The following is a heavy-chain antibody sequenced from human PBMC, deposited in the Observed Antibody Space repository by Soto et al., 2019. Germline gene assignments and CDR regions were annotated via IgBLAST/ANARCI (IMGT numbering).Heavy chain of an antibody. CDR2: INSDGTTI. D-gene: IGHD1-26*01. V-gene: IGHV3-74*01. CDR3: TRAGSYRFDY. CDR1: GFTFSTSW. J-gene: IGHJ4*02. Sequence: EVQLVESGGGLIQPGGSLRLSCAASGFTFSTSWMHWVRQTPGEGLAWVSRINSDGTTINYADSVKGRFTISRDNAKNTLYLQMNILRADDTAVYYCTRAGSYRFDYWGQGTLVTVSS.